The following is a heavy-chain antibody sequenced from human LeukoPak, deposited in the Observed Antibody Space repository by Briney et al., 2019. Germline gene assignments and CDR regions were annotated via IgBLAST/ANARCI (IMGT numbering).Heavy chain of an antibody. Sequence: GGSLRLSCAASGFTFSSYAMHWVRQAPGKGLEWVAVISYDGSNKYYADSVKGRFTISRDNSKNTLYLQMNSLRAEDTAVYYCARDRTERPFDYWGQGTLVTVSS. D-gene: IGHD1-14*01. V-gene: IGHV3-30-3*01. CDR1: GFTFSSYA. CDR3: ARDRTERPFDY. CDR2: ISYDGSNK. J-gene: IGHJ4*02.